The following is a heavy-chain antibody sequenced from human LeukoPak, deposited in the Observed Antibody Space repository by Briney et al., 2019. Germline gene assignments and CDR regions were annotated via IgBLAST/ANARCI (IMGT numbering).Heavy chain of an antibody. Sequence: PGGSLRLSCAASGFTFSSYWMHWVRQAPGKGLVWVSRINSDGSSTSYADSVKGRFTISRDNAKNTLYLQMNSLRAEGTAVYYCARGDPYSNYDYWGQGTLVTVSS. CDR2: INSDGSST. CDR3: ARGDPYSNYDY. CDR1: GFTFSSYW. V-gene: IGHV3-74*01. J-gene: IGHJ4*02. D-gene: IGHD4-11*01.